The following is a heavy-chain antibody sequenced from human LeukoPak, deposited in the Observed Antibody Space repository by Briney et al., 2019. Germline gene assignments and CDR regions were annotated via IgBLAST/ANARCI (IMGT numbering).Heavy chain of an antibody. Sequence: QTGGSLRLSCAASGFTFSSYWMSWVRQASGKGLEWVSATSSSDPGTYYADSVRGRFTISRDNSKNTLYLQMNSLRAEDTALYHCAARSGSSPYYFDYWGQGTLVTVSS. CDR2: TSSSDPGT. CDR1: GFTFSSYW. J-gene: IGHJ4*02. D-gene: IGHD1-26*01. V-gene: IGHV3-23*01. CDR3: AARSGSSPYYFDY.